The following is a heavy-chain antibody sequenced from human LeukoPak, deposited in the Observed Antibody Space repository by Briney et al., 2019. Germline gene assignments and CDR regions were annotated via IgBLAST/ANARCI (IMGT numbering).Heavy chain of an antibody. CDR2: IIPIFGTA. D-gene: IGHD6-19*01. CDR3: AREGRIAVAGTFDY. V-gene: IGHV1-69*05. CDR1: GGTFSSYA. Sequence: SVKVSCKASGGTFSSYAISWVRQAPGQGLEWMGWIIPIFGTANYAQKFQGRVTITTDEYTSTAYMELSSLRSEDTAVYYCAREGRIAVAGTFDYWGQGTLVTVSS. J-gene: IGHJ4*02.